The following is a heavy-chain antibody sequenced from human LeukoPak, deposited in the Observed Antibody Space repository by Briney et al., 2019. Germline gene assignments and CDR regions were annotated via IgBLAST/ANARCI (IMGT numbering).Heavy chain of an antibody. CDR1: GGSISSYY. D-gene: IGHD6-13*01. J-gene: IGHJ4*02. Sequence: PSETLSLTCTVSGGSISSYYWSWIRQPAGKGLEWIGRIYTSGSTSYNPSLKSRVTMSVDTSKNQFSLKLSSVTAADTAVYYCARDRGIAAAGTFDYWGQGTLVTVSS. CDR3: ARDRGIAAAGTFDY. CDR2: IYTSGST. V-gene: IGHV4-4*07.